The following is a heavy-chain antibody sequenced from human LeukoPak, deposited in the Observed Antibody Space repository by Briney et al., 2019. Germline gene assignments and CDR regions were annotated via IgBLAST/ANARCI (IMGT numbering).Heavy chain of an antibody. CDR3: ASPIYSSYVVDY. CDR2: IYYSGST. J-gene: IGHJ4*02. CDR1: GGSISSSSYY. D-gene: IGHD4-11*01. Sequence: PSETLSLTCTVSGGSISSSSYYWGWIRQPPGKGLEWIGSIYYSGSTYYNPSLKSRVTISIDTSKNQFSLNLNPMTAADTAVYYCASPIYSSYVVDYWGQGTLVTVSS. V-gene: IGHV4-39*01.